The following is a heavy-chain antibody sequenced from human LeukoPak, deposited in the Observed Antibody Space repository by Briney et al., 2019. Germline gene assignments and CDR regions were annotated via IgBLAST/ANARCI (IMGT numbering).Heavy chain of an antibody. Sequence: PGGSLRLSCAASGFTFSSYWMHWVRQAPGKGLVWVSRLSVDGSITVYADSVKGRFTISRDNAKNMVYLQMNSLRAEDTGVYYCERISRGSGWPLFDYWGQGTLVNVSS. V-gene: IGHV3-74*01. CDR3: ERISRGSGWPLFDY. D-gene: IGHD6-19*01. J-gene: IGHJ4*02. CDR1: GFTFSSYW. CDR2: LSVDGSIT.